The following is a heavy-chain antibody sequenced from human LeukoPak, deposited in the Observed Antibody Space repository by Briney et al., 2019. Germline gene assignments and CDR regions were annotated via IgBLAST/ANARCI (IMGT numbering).Heavy chain of an antibody. D-gene: IGHD2-2*01. CDR3: ARGSCSSTSCYRNFDY. CDR1: GYTFTSYG. CDR2: ISAYNGNT. J-gene: IGHJ4*02. V-gene: IGHV1-18*01. Sequence: ASVKVSCKASGYTFTSYGISWVRQAPGQGLEWMGWISAYNGNTNYAQKLQGRVTMTTDTSTSTAYMELRSLRSDDTAVYYCARGSCSSTSCYRNFDYWGQGTLVTVSS.